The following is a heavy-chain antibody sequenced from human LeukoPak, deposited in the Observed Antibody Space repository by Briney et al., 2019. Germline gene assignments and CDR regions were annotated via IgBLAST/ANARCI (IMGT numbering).Heavy chain of an antibody. CDR2: INAGNGNT. D-gene: IGHD3-3*01. Sequence: ASVKVSCKASGYTFTSYAMHWVRQAPGQRLEWMGWINAGNGNTKYSQKFQGRVTITRDTSASTAYMELSSLRSEDTAVYYCARAGPATYYDFWSGYHAFDYWGQGTLVTVSS. V-gene: IGHV1-3*01. J-gene: IGHJ4*02. CDR3: ARAGPATYYDFWSGYHAFDY. CDR1: GYTFTSYA.